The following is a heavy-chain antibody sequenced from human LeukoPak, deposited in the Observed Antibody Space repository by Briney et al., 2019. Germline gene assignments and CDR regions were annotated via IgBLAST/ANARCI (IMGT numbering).Heavy chain of an antibody. CDR2: ISSVGDTA. CDR1: GFTFSSYW. Sequence: GGSLRLSCAASGFTFSSYWMRWVRQAPGKGLVWVSRISSVGDTANYAHSVKGRFTISRDNAKNTLYLQMNSLRAEDTAVYYCARVLYSWNDVVDYWGQGTLVTVSS. D-gene: IGHD1-20*01. J-gene: IGHJ4*02. CDR3: ARVLYSWNDVVDY. V-gene: IGHV3-74*01.